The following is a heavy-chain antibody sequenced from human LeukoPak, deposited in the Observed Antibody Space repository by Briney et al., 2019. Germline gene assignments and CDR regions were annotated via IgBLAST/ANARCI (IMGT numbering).Heavy chain of an antibody. CDR3: SRDPRLVDY. D-gene: IGHD2-15*01. CDR1: GFTFSDYY. Sequence: GGSLRLSCAASGFTFSDYYMSWIRQAPGKGLEWLSYISGSSSSTNYADSVKGRFTISRDNAKISMYLQMNSLRAEDTAVYYCSRDPRLVDYWGQGTLVTVSS. CDR2: ISGSSSST. V-gene: IGHV3-11*05. J-gene: IGHJ4*02.